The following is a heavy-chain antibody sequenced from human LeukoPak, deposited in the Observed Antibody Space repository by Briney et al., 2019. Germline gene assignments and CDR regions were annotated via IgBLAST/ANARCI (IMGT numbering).Heavy chain of an antibody. CDR2: IYYSGST. V-gene: IGHV4-59*12. Sequence: SETLSLTCTVSGGSISRYYWSWIRQPPGKGLEWIGYIYYSGSTNYNPSLKSRVTISVDTSKNQFSLQLNSVTAADTAVYYCAQLVRGVMGYWGQGTLVTVSS. J-gene: IGHJ4*02. CDR1: GGSISRYY. D-gene: IGHD3-10*01. CDR3: AQLVRGVMGY.